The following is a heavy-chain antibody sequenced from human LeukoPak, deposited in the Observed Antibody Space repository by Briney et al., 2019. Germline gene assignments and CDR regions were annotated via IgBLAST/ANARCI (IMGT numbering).Heavy chain of an antibody. Sequence: ASVKVSCKASGYTFTNYYIHWVRQAPGQGLEWVAIIKPSVLGTSYAQKFQGRITMTRDTSTSTVYMELSSLRSEDTAVYYCAGSGSYNSAFENWGQGTLVTVSS. CDR1: GYTFTNYY. J-gene: IGHJ4*02. CDR2: IKPSVLGT. D-gene: IGHD1-26*01. V-gene: IGHV1-46*01. CDR3: AGSGSYNSAFEN.